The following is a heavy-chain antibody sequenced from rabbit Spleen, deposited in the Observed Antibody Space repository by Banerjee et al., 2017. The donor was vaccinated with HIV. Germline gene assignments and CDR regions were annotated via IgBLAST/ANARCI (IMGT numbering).Heavy chain of an antibody. CDR3: ARDTSSSFSSYGMDL. V-gene: IGHV1S40*01. CDR2: AYAGSSGST. Sequence: QQLVESGGGLVKPGASLTLTCKASGFSFNSGYDMCWVRQAPGKGLEWVACAYAGSSGSTYSAIWAKGRFTISKTSSTTVTPQMTSLTAADTATYFCARDTSSSFSSYGMDLWGPGTLVTVS. J-gene: IGHJ6*01. D-gene: IGHD1-1*01. CDR1: GFSFNSGYD.